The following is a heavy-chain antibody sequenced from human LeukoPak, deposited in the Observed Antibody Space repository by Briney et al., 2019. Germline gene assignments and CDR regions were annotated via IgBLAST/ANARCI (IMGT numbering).Heavy chain of an antibody. CDR3: AKDSAKKYDDY. V-gene: IGHV3-23*01. CDR2: ISGNGGST. D-gene: IGHD2/OR15-2a*01. J-gene: IGHJ4*02. Sequence: GGSLRLSCAASGFTFSSYAMSWVRQAPGKGLEWVSGISGNGGSTYYADSVKGRFTISRDNSKNTLYLQINSLRAEDTAVYYCAKDSAKKYDDYWGQGTLVTVSS. CDR1: GFTFSSYA.